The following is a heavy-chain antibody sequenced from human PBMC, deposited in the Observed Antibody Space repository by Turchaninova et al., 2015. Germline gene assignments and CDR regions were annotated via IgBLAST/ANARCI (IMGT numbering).Heavy chain of an antibody. CDR1: GYTFTNYY. V-gene: IGHV1-46*01. CDR2: INPSVGTT. Sequence: GAEVKKPGASVKVSCKASGYTFTNYYMHWVRQAPGQGLEWMGLINPSVGTTTYALKFQGRVTMTRDTSTSTVYRELSNLRSEDTAVFYCARGVTITRYQFLLNFDYWGQGTLVTVSS. D-gene: IGHD1-14*01. J-gene: IGHJ4*02. CDR3: ARGVTITRYQFLLNFDY.